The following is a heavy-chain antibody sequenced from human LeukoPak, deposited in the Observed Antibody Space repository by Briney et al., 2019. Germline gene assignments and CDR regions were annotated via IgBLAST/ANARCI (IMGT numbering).Heavy chain of an antibody. CDR1: GFTFSSYC. J-gene: IGHJ6*02. Sequence: GGSLRLSCAASGFTFSSYCMIWVRQAPGKGLEWVSSISSSSSYIYYADSVKGRFTISRDNAKNSLNLQMNDLIDNDTAVCFCAGPYYDFWSPRVMEVWGQGPTLTVS. CDR2: ISSSSSYI. CDR3: AGPYYDFWSPRVMEV. D-gene: IGHD3-3*01. V-gene: IGHV3-21*01.